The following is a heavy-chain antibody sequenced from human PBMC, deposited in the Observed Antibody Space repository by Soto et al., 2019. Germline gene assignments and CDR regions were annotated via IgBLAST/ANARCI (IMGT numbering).Heavy chain of an antibody. CDR3: ARATRSTNGVCYQPLLRCIGAFDI. CDR1: GGTFSSYA. J-gene: IGHJ3*02. D-gene: IGHD2-8*01. CDR2: IIPIFGTA. V-gene: IGHV1-69*01. Sequence: QVQLVQSGAEVKKPGSSVKVSCKASGGTFSSYAISWVRQAPGQGLEWMGGIIPIFGTANYAQKFQGRVTITADESTSTAYMELSSLRSEDTAVYYCARATRSTNGVCYQPLLRCIGAFDIWGQGTMVTVSS.